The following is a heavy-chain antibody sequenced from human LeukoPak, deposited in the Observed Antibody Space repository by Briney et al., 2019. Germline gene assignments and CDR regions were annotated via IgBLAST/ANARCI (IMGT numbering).Heavy chain of an antibody. D-gene: IGHD3-16*01. CDR3: ARHRIRFWFDP. Sequence: PGRSLRLSCAASGFTFSSYGMHWVRQAPGKGLEWVAVISYDGSNKYYADSVKGRFTISRDNSKNTLYLQMNSLRAEDTAVYYCARHRIRFWFDPWGQGTLVAVSS. J-gene: IGHJ5*02. CDR1: GFTFSSYG. CDR2: ISYDGSNK. V-gene: IGHV3-30*03.